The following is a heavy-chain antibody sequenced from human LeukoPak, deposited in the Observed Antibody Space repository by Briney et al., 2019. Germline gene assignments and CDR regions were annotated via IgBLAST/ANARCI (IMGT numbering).Heavy chain of an antibody. CDR2: IRQDGGEK. CDR1: GFTFTNYW. J-gene: IGHJ4*02. D-gene: IGHD3-22*01. CDR3: ASDRTYDISGCRFDL. Sequence: PGGSLRLSCAGSGFTFTNYWMTWVRQVPGKGLEWVANIRQDGGEKYYEDSVKGRFTISRDSAKNSLYLQMDSLRAEDTAVYYCASDRTYDISGCRFDLWGQRTLVTVSS. V-gene: IGHV3-7*01.